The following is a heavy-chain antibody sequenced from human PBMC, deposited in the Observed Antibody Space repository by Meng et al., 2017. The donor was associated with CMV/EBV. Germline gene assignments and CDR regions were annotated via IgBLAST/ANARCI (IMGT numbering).Heavy chain of an antibody. D-gene: IGHD3-3*01. J-gene: IGHJ4*02. CDR3: ARDNRRGGVDY. Sequence: QVLLPQSGHRLMKPSPTHSFTRPVAGCSLSSCDYYWSWIRQPPGKGLEWIGYIYYSGSTYYNPSLKSRVTISVDTSKNQFSLKLSSVTAADTAVYYCARDNRRGGVDYWGQGTLVTVPS. V-gene: IGHV4-30-4*08. CDR1: GCSLSSCDYY. CDR2: IYYSGST.